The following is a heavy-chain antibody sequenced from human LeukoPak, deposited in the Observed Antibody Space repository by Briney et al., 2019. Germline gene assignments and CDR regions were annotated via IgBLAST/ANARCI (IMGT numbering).Heavy chain of an antibody. D-gene: IGHD3-10*01. J-gene: IGHJ4*02. Sequence: GGSLRLSCTASGFTFGDYAMSWVRQAPGKGLEWVGFIRSKAYGGTTEYAASVKGRFTISRDNSKNTLYLQMNSLRAEDTAVYYCAKDRALLWFGELDYWGQGTLVTVSS. CDR2: IRSKAYGGTT. CDR1: GFTFGDYA. CDR3: AKDRALLWFGELDY. V-gene: IGHV3-49*04.